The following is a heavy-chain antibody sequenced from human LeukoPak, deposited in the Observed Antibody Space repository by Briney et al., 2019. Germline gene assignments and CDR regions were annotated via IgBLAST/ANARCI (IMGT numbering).Heavy chain of an antibody. CDR1: GFTFGSYC. V-gene: IGHV3-48*04. Sequence: GGSLRLSCAASGFTFGSYCMNWVRQAPGRGLEWVSNISSSGSTIYYADSVKGRFTIPRDNAKNSLYLQMNSLRAEDTAVYYCARDNSDNGSGRANFDYWGQGTLVGVSS. D-gene: IGHD3-10*01. CDR3: ARDNSDNGSGRANFDY. CDR2: ISSSGSTI. J-gene: IGHJ4*02.